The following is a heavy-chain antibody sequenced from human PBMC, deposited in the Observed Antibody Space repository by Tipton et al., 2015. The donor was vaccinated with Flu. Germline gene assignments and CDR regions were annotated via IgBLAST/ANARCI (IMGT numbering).Heavy chain of an antibody. D-gene: IGHD6-13*01. CDR2: ISWDGGST. CDR1: GFTFDAYA. V-gene: IGHV3-43D*03. Sequence: SLRLSCAASGFTFDAYAMHWVRQAPGKGLEWVSLISWDGGSTYYADSVKGRFTISRDNSKNSLYLQMNSLRAEDTALYYCAKDSAAGDFDYWGQGTLVTVSS. CDR3: AKDSAAGDFDY. J-gene: IGHJ4*02.